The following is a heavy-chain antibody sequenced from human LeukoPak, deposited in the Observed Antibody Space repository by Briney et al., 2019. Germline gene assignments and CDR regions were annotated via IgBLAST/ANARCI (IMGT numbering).Heavy chain of an antibody. V-gene: IGHV5-51*01. CDR2: IYPGDSDT. Sequence: GESLLISCKGSGYSFTSYWIGWVRQMPGKGLEWMGIIYPGDSDTRYSPSFQGQVTISGDKSISTAYLQWSSLKASDTAMYYCARHIRYSSGWYYFDYWGQGTLVTVSS. CDR1: GYSFTSYW. J-gene: IGHJ4*02. D-gene: IGHD6-19*01. CDR3: ARHIRYSSGWYYFDY.